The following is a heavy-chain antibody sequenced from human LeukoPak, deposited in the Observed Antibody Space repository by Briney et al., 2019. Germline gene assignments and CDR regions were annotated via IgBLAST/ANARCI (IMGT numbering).Heavy chain of an antibody. V-gene: IGHV3-23*01. J-gene: IGHJ4*02. CDR3: AKAGSSGYLSYFDY. CDR2: ISGSGGST. Sequence: GGSLSLSCAPSGFAFSSYAMSCVRQAPGKGLEWVSAISGSGGSTYNADSVKGLFTISRDNSKNTLYLQMNTLRAEDTAVYYCAKAGSSGYLSYFDYWGQGTLVTVSS. CDR1: GFAFSSYA. D-gene: IGHD3-22*01.